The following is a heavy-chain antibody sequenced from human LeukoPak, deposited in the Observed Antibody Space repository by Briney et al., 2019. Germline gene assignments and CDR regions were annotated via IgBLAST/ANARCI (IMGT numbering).Heavy chain of an antibody. CDR1: GFTVINTY. V-gene: IGHV3-53*01. J-gene: IGHJ6*02. Sequence: GGSLRLSCAASGFTVINTYMSWVRQALGKGLESVSVIYSDGRTYYADSVKGRFTISRDNSKNTLYLQMNSLRAEDTAVYYCARSRRDNYYYYYGMDVWGQGTTVTVSS. CDR3: ARSRRDNYYYYYGMDV. CDR2: IYSDGRT. D-gene: IGHD5-24*01.